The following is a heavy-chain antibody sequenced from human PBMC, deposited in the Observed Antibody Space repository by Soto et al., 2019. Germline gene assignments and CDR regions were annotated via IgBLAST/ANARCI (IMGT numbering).Heavy chain of an antibody. CDR3: ASFTIFGVVIELHNHYGMDV. D-gene: IGHD3-3*01. CDR2: IIPIFGTA. J-gene: IGHJ6*02. CDR1: GGTFSSYA. Sequence: GASVKVSCKASGGTFSSYAISWVRQAPGQGLEWMGGIIPIFGTANYAQKFQGRVTITADESTSTAYMELSSLRPEDTAVYYCASFTIFGVVIELHNHYGMDVWGQGTTVTVSS. V-gene: IGHV1-69*13.